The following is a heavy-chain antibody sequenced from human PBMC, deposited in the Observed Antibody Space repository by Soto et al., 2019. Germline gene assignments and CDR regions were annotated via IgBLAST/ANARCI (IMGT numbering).Heavy chain of an antibody. V-gene: IGHV6-1*01. CDR3: ARGNALDV. CDR2: TYYRSKWFH. Sequence: PSQTLSLTCAISGDSVSSDITSWNWIRQSPSRGLEWRGRTYYRSKWFHDYAASVKSRITINPDTSKNQFSLELNSMTPEDTAVYYCARGNALDVWGQGTVVTVS. J-gene: IGHJ3*01. D-gene: IGHD3-10*01. CDR1: GDSVSSDITS.